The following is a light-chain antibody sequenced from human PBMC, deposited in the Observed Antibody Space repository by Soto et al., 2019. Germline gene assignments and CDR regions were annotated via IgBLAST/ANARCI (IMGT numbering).Light chain of an antibody. V-gene: IGKV3-15*01. J-gene: IGKJ1*01. Sequence: EIVLTQSPGTLSLSPGERATLSCRASQSVTSKLAWYQQKPGQAPRLLIYGASTRATGIPARFSGSGSGREFTLTISSLQSEDFAVYYCHQYNNWWTFGQGTKVDIK. CDR2: GAS. CDR3: HQYNNWWT. CDR1: QSVTSK.